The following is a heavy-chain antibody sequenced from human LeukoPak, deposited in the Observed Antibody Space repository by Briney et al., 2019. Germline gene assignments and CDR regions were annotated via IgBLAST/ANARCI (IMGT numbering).Heavy chain of an antibody. J-gene: IGHJ4*02. Sequence: PGGSLRLSCAASGFTFSSYSMNWVRQAPGKGLEWVSSISSSSSYKYYADSVKGRFTISRDNAKNSLYLQMNSLRAEDTAVYYCARDWAYSGSSGFGCWGQGTLVTVSS. V-gene: IGHV3-21*01. CDR1: GFTFSSYS. CDR3: ARDWAYSGSSGFGC. CDR2: ISSSSSYK. D-gene: IGHD1-26*01.